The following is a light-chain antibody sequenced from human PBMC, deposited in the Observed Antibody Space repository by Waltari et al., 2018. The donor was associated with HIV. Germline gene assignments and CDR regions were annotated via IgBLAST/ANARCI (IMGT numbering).Light chain of an antibody. J-gene: IGLJ2*01. V-gene: IGLV1-51*02. CDR1: PSHIANNY. CDR2: ENN. Sequence: QSVLTQPPSVSAAPGQKVTMSCSGGPSHIANNYVSWYQQLPGTAPKVLIYENNKRPSGIPDRFSGSKSGTSATLGITGLQTGDEADYYCGTWDNSLSGVVFGGGTKLTVL. CDR3: GTWDNSLSGVV.